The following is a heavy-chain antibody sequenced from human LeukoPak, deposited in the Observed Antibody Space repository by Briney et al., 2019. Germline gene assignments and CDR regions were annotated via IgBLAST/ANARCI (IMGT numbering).Heavy chain of an antibody. J-gene: IGHJ4*02. CDR1: GFTFSSYT. D-gene: IGHD4-17*01. CDR2: ISGSSSKI. V-gene: IGHV3-21*01. Sequence: GGCLRLSCAASGFTFSSYTMNWVRQPPGKGLEWVSSISGSSSKIYYADPVKGRFTISRDNAKDSLYLQMNSLRADDTAVYYCARDAYRDYGFDYWGQGILVTVSS. CDR3: ARDAYRDYGFDY.